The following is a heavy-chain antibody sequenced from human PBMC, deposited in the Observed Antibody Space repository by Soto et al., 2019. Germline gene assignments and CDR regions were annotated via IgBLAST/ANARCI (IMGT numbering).Heavy chain of an antibody. J-gene: IGHJ4*02. CDR1: GFTFSAAW. CDR3: ATGANFYYDTSRY. CDR2: MSPNGNNQ. D-gene: IGHD3-22*01. Sequence: GGSLRLSCAASGFTFSAAWMSWVRQAPGKGLEWVAVMSPNGNNQYYADSVKGRFTISRDTSKSTLYLQMTSLRPDDTAVYYCATGANFYYDTSRYWGQGTLVTVSS. V-gene: IGHV3-30-3*01.